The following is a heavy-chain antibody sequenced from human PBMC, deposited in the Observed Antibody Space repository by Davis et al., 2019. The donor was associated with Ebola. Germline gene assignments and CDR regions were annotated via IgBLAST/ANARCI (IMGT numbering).Heavy chain of an antibody. D-gene: IGHD6-6*01. CDR2: INHSGIT. V-gene: IGHV4-34*01. Sequence: MPGGSLRLSCAVYGGSFSDYYWSWIRQPPGKGLEWIGEINHSGITKYDPSLKSRVTISVDTSKNQFSLKVTSVTAADTAVYYCVRVVQQVVRLDSWGQGTLVTVSS. J-gene: IGHJ5*01. CDR3: VRVVQQVVRLDS. CDR1: GGSFSDYY.